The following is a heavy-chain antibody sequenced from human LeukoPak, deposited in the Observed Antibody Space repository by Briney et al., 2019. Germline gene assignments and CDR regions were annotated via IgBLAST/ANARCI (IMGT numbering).Heavy chain of an antibody. V-gene: IGHV4-59*01. CDR1: GDSISSYY. CDR3: ARATYYYDSSGFLGNAFDI. CDR2: LYYSGSN. Sequence: SETLSLTCTVSGDSISSYYWSWIRQPPGKGLEWIGYLYYSGSNNYKPSLRSRVTISVDTPKTQFSLKMSSVTAADTAVYYCARATYYYDSSGFLGNAFDIWGQGTTVTVSS. J-gene: IGHJ3*02. D-gene: IGHD3-22*01.